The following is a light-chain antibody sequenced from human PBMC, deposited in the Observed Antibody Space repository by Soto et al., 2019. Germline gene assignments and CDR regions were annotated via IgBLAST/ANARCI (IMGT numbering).Light chain of an antibody. CDR3: CSYAGSSTFYV. V-gene: IGLV2-23*02. J-gene: IGLJ1*01. CDR1: SSEVVPYTL. CDR2: EVS. Sequence: QAVLTQPASVSGSPGQFNTIYCTGTSSEVVPYTLVSWYQQHPCKASKLLIYEVSKRPSGVSNRFSGSKSGNTASLTISGLQAEDEADYYCCSYAGSSTFYVFGTGT.